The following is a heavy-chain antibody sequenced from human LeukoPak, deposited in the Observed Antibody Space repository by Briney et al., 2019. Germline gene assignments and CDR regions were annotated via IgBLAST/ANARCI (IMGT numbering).Heavy chain of an antibody. V-gene: IGHV4-39*07. CDR1: GDSISSRSYY. D-gene: IGHD2-21*01. CDR2: ISYTGST. CDR3: ARVERYESILDAFDI. J-gene: IGHJ3*02. Sequence: SETLSLTCTVSGDSISSRSYYWGWIRQPPGQGLEWIGHISYTGSTYYNPSLKSRLTISVDTSKNQFSLKLSSVTAADTAVYYCARVERYESILDAFDIWGRGTMVTVSS.